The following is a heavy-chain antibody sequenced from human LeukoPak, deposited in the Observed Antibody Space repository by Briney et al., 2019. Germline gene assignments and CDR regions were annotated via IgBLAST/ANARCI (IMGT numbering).Heavy chain of an antibody. J-gene: IGHJ4*02. D-gene: IGHD4-17*01. V-gene: IGHV3-11*01. CDR2: IGSSGSPI. CDR3: ARERSGYGDYDN. CDR1: GFTFSSYA. Sequence: GGSLRLSCAASGFTFSSYAMSWIRQAPGKGLEWVSYIGSSGSPIYYADSVKGRFTISRDNARNSLYLQMNSLRAEDTAVYYCARERSGYGDYDNWGQGTLVTVSS.